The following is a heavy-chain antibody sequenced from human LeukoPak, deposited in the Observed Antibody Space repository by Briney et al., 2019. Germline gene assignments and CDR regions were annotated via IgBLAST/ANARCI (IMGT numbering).Heavy chain of an antibody. Sequence: GGSLRLSCAASGFTFSSYAMSWVRQAPGKGLEWVSAISGSGDSTYYGDSVKGRFTISRDNSKNTLYLHMNSLRAEDTAVYYCARARGTIANCDYWGQGTLVTVSS. CDR1: GFTFSSYA. CDR3: ARARGTIANCDY. V-gene: IGHV3-23*01. CDR2: ISGSGDST. J-gene: IGHJ4*02. D-gene: IGHD4-17*01.